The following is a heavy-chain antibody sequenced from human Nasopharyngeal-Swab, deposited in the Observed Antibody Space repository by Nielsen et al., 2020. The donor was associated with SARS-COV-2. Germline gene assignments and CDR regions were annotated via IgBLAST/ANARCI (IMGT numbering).Heavy chain of an antibody. CDR1: GGSISSGGYY. CDR2: IYYSGNT. D-gene: IGHD3-22*01. V-gene: IGHV4-31*03. CDR3: ARGNYYDSSGYSDY. Sequence: SETLSLTCTVSGGSISSGGYYWSWIRQLPGKGLEWIGFIYYSGNTYYNPSLKSRVTISVDTSKNQFSLKLSSVTAADTAVYYCARGNYYDSSGYSDYWGQGTLVTVSS. J-gene: IGHJ4*02.